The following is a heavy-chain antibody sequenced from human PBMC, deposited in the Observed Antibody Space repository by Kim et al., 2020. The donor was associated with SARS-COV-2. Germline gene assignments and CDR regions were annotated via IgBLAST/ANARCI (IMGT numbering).Heavy chain of an antibody. Sequence: GGSLRLSCTASGFTFSSYGMHWVRQRLGNGLAWVAVISSAGRNKYYADSVKGRFTISRDNSQNMLFLEMNSLRAEDTAVYYCTKDEDIFDYIWGTYRPPLDSWGQGALVTVSS. V-gene: IGHV3-30*18. CDR2: ISSAGRNK. D-gene: IGHD3-16*02. CDR1: GFTFSSYG. J-gene: IGHJ4*02. CDR3: TKDEDIFDYIWGTYRPPLDS.